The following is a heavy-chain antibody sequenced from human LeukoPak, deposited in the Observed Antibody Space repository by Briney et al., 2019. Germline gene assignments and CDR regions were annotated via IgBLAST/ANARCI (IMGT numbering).Heavy chain of an antibody. CDR3: ARAYYGESTSLDY. V-gene: IGHV4-30-4*01. J-gene: IGHJ4*02. Sequence: PSETLSLTCTVSGGSISSGDYYWSWIRQPPGKGLEWIGYIYYSGSTYYNPSLKSRVTISVDTSKNKFSLKLSSVTAADTAVYYCARAYYGESTSLDYWGQGTLVTVSS. CDR2: IYYSGST. CDR1: GGSISSGDYY. D-gene: IGHD4-17*01.